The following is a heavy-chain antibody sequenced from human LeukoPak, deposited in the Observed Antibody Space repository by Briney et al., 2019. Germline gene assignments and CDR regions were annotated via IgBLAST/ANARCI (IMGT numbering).Heavy chain of an antibody. CDR1: GFTFSSYG. D-gene: IGHD3-3*01. J-gene: IGHJ4*02. V-gene: IGHV3-33*01. Sequence: PGRSLRLSCAASGFTFSSYGMHWVRQAPGKGLEWVAVIWYDGSNKYYADSVKGRFTISRDNSKNTLYLQMSSLRAEDTAVYYCARGYSTMSGYSYFDYWGQGTLVTVSS. CDR2: IWYDGSNK. CDR3: ARGYSTMSGYSYFDY.